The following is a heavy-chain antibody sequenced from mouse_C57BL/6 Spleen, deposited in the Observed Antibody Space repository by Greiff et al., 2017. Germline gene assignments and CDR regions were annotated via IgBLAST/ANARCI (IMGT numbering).Heavy chain of an antibody. CDR1: GFTFSSSG. D-gene: IGHD1-1*01. Sequence: EVMLVESGGDLVKPGGSLKLSCAASGFTFSSSGMSWVRQTPDKRLEWVATISSGGRYTYYPDSVKGRFTISRDNAKNTLYLQMSSLKSEDTAMYYCARLGREYYGSRRGAMDYWGQGTSVTVSS. J-gene: IGHJ4*01. V-gene: IGHV5-6*01. CDR3: ARLGREYYGSRRGAMDY. CDR2: ISSGGRYT.